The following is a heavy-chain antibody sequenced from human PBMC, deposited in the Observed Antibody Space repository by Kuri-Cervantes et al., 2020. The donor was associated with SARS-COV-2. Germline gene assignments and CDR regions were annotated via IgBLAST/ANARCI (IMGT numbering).Heavy chain of an antibody. CDR1: GFTFSSYA. V-gene: IGHV3-30*01. D-gene: IGHD6-19*01. CDR3: ARDRRGSGWLNYFDY. Sequence: LSLTCAASGFTFSSYAMHWVRQAPGKGLEWVAVISYDGCNKYYADSVKGRFTISRDNSKNTLYLQMNSLRAEDTAVYYWARDRRGSGWLNYFDYWGQGTTVTVSS. J-gene: IGHJ4*02. CDR2: ISYDGCNK.